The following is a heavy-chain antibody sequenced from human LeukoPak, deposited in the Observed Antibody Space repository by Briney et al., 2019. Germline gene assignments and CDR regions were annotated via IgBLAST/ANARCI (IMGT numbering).Heavy chain of an antibody. CDR2: ISSSSSYI. D-gene: IGHD3-10*01. CDR1: GFTFSSYS. J-gene: IGHJ5*02. CDR3: ARDRHSYGADRPFDP. V-gene: IGHV3-21*01. Sequence: GGSLRLSCAASGFTFSSYSMNWVRQAPGKGLEWVSSISSSSSYIYYADSVKGRFTISRDDAKNSLYLQMNSLRAEDTAVYYCARDRHSYGADRPFDPWGQGTLVTVSS.